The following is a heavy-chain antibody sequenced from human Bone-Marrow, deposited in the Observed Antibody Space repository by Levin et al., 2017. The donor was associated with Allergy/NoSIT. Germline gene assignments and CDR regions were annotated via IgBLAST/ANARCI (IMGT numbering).Heavy chain of an antibody. CDR1: GFIFSNSG. Sequence: LSLTCAASGFIFSNSGMHWVRQAPGKGLEWVAVTSYNGDKTYYSESVKGRFTISRDNSKETLYLQMNGLRADDTAVYFCAKCRGYDANDYMENWGQGTLVTVSS. V-gene: IGHV3-30*18. CDR2: TSYNGDKT. J-gene: IGHJ4*02. CDR3: AKCRGYDANDYMEN. D-gene: IGHD3-16*01.